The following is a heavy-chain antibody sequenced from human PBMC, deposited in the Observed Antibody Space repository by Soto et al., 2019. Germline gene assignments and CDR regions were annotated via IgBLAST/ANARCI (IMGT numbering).Heavy chain of an antibody. D-gene: IGHD4-17*01. CDR3: ARVRGMTTVINWFDP. V-gene: IGHV4-31*03. Sequence: SLTCTVSGGSISSGGYYWSWIRQHPGKGLEWIGYIYYSGSTYYNPSLKSRVTISVDTSKNQFSLKLSSVTAADTAVYYCARVRGMTTVINWFDPWGQGTLVTVSS. CDR1: GGSISSGGYY. CDR2: IYYSGST. J-gene: IGHJ5*02.